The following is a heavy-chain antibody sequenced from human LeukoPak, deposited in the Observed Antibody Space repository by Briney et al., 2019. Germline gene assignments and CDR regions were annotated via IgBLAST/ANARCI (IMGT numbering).Heavy chain of an antibody. CDR3: ASRGLTEDVSGTYGLDAFDI. CDR1: GFTFSSYS. D-gene: IGHD4-17*01. Sequence: PGGSLRLSCAASGFTFSSYSMNWVRQAPGKGLEWVSSISSSRSYIYYADSVKGRFTISRDNAKNSLYLQMNSLRAEDTAVYYCASRGLTEDVSGTYGLDAFDIWGQGTMVTVSS. J-gene: IGHJ3*02. V-gene: IGHV3-21*01. CDR2: ISSSRSYI.